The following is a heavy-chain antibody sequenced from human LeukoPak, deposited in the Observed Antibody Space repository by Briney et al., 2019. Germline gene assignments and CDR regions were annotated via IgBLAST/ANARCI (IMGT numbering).Heavy chain of an antibody. V-gene: IGHV3-30-3*01. CDR3: ARAVDDAFDI. Sequence: GRSLRLSCAASGFTFSSYAMHWVRQAPGKGLEWVAVISYDGSNKYYADSVKGRFTISRDNSKNTLYLQMNSLRAEDTAVYYCARAVDDAFDIWGQGTMVTVSS. J-gene: IGHJ3*02. D-gene: IGHD6-19*01. CDR1: GFTFSSYA. CDR2: ISYDGSNK.